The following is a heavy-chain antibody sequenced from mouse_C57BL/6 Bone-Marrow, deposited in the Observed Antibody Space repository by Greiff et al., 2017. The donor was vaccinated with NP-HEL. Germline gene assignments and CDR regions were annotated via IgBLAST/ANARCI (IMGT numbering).Heavy chain of an antibody. J-gene: IGHJ4*01. CDR2: IDPNSGGT. CDR1: GYTFTSYW. V-gene: IGHV1-72*01. D-gene: IGHD1-1*01. Sequence: QVQLQQPGAELVKPGASVKLSCKASGYTFTSYWMHWVKQRPGRGLDWIGRIDPNSGGTKYNEKFKSKATLTVDKPSSTAYMQLSSLTSEDSAVYYCANVAYYYGSYYAMDYWGQGTSVTVSS. CDR3: ANVAYYYGSYYAMDY.